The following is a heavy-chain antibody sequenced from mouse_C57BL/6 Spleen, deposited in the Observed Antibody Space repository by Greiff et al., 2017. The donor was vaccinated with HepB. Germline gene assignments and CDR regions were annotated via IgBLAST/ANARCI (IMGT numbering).Heavy chain of an antibody. CDR1: GYTFTDYN. CDR2: INPNNGGT. V-gene: IGHV1-22*01. CDR3: ARVGFYGYSNYDYFDY. Sequence: VQLQQSGPELVKPGASVKMSCKASGYTFTDYNMHWVKQSHGKSLEWIGYINPNNGGTSYNQKFKGKATLTVNKSSSTAYMELRSLTSEDSAVYYCARVGFYGYSNYDYFDYWGQGTTLTVSS. D-gene: IGHD2-5*01. J-gene: IGHJ2*01.